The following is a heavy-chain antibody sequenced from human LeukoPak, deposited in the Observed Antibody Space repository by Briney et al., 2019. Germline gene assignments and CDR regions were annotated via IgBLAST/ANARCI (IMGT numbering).Heavy chain of an antibody. J-gene: IGHJ6*03. CDR1: GGTFSSYA. Sequence: SVKVSCKASGGTFSSYAISWVRQAPGQGLEWMGRIIPIFGTANYAQKFQGRVTITTDESTSTAYIGLSSLRSEDTAVYYCAREGAVAGTGLYYYYYMDVWGKGTTVTVSS. CDR3: AREGAVAGTGLYYYYYMDV. CDR2: IIPIFGTA. D-gene: IGHD6-19*01. V-gene: IGHV1-69*05.